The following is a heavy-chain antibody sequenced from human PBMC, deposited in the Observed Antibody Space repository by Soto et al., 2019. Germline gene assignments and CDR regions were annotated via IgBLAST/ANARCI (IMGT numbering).Heavy chain of an antibody. CDR2: IYYSGST. D-gene: IGHD2-15*01. Sequence: QVQLQESGPGLVKPSQTLSLTCTVSGGSISSGGYYWSWLRQHPGKGLEWIGYIYYSGSTYYNPSLKSRVTMSVDTSKNQFSLKLSSVTAADTAVYYCARADCSGGSCYSVDYWGQGTLVTVSS. CDR3: ARADCSGGSCYSVDY. J-gene: IGHJ4*02. CDR1: GGSISSGGYY. V-gene: IGHV4-31*03.